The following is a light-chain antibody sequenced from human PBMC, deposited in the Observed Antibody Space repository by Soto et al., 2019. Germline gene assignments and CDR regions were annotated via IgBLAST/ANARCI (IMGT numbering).Light chain of an antibody. CDR2: AAS. CDR1: QSISSY. V-gene: IGKV1-39*01. Sequence: DIQMTQSPSSLSASVGDRVTITCRASQSISSYLNWYQQKPGKAPKLLIYAASSLQSGVPSRFSGSGSGTDFTLTISSLQPEDFATYYCQQSYSTRMYNFGQGTKVDIK. J-gene: IGKJ2*01. CDR3: QQSYSTRMYN.